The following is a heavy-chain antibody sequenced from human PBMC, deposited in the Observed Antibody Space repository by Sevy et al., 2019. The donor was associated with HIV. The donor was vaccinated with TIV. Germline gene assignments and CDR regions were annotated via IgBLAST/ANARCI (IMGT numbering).Heavy chain of an antibody. V-gene: IGHV3-33*01. D-gene: IGHD2-21*02. Sequence: GGSLRLSCAASGFTFSNFGMHWVRQAAGKGLEWVAAIFSDGTTKYYGDSVKGRFTISRDNSKNTLYLQMSRLTGEDTAVYYCSRESGSDWYMDHWGQGTLVTVSS. CDR1: GFTFSNFG. J-gene: IGHJ4*02. CDR3: SRESGSDWYMDH. CDR2: IFSDGTTK.